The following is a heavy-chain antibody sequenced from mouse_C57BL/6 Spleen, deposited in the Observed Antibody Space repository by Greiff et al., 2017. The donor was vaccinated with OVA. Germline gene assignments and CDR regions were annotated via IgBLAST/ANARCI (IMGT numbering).Heavy chain of an antibody. CDR3: AICNMYLTWYFDV. J-gene: IGHJ1*03. Sequence: VQLPQPGAELVKPGASVKVSCKASGYTFTSYWMHWVKQRPGQGLEWIGRIHPSDSDTNYNQKFKGKATLTVDKSSSTAYMQLSSLTSEDSGVYYCAICNMYLTWYFDVWGTGTTVTVSS. CDR2: IHPSDSDT. CDR1: GYTFTSYW. V-gene: IGHV1-74*01.